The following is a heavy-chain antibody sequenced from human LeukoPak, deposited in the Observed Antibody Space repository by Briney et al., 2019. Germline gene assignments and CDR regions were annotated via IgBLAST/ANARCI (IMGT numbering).Heavy chain of an antibody. CDR1: GYTLTELS. CDR2: FDPEDGET. V-gene: IGHV1-24*01. J-gene: IGHJ3*02. Sequence: AASVKVSCKVSGYTLTELSMHWVRPAPGKGLEWMGGFDPEDGETIYAQKFQGRVTMTEDTSTDTAYMELSGLRSEDTAVYYCATDYAYYYDSSGYPLRRHALDIWGQGTMVTVSS. D-gene: IGHD3-22*01. CDR3: ATDYAYYYDSSGYPLRRHALDI.